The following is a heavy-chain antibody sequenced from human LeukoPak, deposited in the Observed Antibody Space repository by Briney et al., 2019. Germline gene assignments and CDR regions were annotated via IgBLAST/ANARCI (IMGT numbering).Heavy chain of an antibody. J-gene: IGHJ4*02. D-gene: IGHD3-3*01. CDR3: ARDRGLRFLEWLLYY. CDR2: INPHSGDT. CDR1: GYSFTGYY. Sequence: ASVKVSCKASGYSFTGYYLHWVRQAPGQGLEWMGWINPHSGDTKFAQKFQGRVTMTRDTSISTAYMELSRLKSDDTAVYYCARDRGLRFLEWLLYYWGQGTLVTVSS. V-gene: IGHV1-2*02.